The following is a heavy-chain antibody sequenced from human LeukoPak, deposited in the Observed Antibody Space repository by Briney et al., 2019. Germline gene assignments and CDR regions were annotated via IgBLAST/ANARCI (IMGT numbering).Heavy chain of an antibody. CDR3: AKGCGDLVAFDI. Sequence: GGSLRLSCAASGFSFSSYGMDWVRQAPGKGLEWVAFIRYDGNNKDYADSVKGRFTISRDNSKNTLYLQMNSLRVEDTAVYYCAKGCGDLVAFDIWGQGTMVTVSS. CDR2: IRYDGNNK. J-gene: IGHJ3*02. V-gene: IGHV3-30*02. D-gene: IGHD4-17*01. CDR1: GFSFSSYG.